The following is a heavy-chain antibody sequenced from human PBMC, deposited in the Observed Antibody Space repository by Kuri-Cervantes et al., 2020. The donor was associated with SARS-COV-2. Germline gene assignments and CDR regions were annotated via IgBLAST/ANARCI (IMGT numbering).Heavy chain of an antibody. D-gene: IGHD2-2*01. Sequence: SETLSLTCTVSGGSISSGDYYWSWIRQPPGKGLEWIGYIYYSGSTYYNPSLKSRVTISVDTSKNQFSLKLSSVTAADTDVYYCARETIVVVPAAPYDYYYGMDVWGQGTTVTVSS. J-gene: IGHJ6*02. CDR2: IYYSGST. CDR3: ARETIVVVPAAPYDYYYGMDV. CDR1: GGSISSGDYY. V-gene: IGHV4-30-4*01.